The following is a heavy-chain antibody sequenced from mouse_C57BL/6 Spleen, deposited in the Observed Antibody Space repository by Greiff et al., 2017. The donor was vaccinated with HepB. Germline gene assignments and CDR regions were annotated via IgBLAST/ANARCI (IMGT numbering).Heavy chain of an antibody. CDR2: INPNYGTT. Sequence: EVQLVESGPELVKPGASVKISCKASGYSFTDYNMNWVKQSNGKSLEWIGVINPNYGTTSYNQKFKGKATLTVDQSSSTAYMQLNSLTSEDSAVYYCARIDYYGSYYFDYWGQGTTLTVSS. CDR3: ARIDYYGSYYFDY. J-gene: IGHJ2*01. V-gene: IGHV1-39*01. CDR1: GYSFTDYN. D-gene: IGHD1-1*01.